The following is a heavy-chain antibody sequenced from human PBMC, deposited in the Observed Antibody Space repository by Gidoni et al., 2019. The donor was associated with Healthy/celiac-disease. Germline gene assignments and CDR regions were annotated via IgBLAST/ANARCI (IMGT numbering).Heavy chain of an antibody. Sequence: EVQLLESGRGLVQPGGSLRLSCASSGFTFSSYAMSWVRQAPGKGLEWVSAISGSGGSTYYADSVKGRFTISRDNSKNTLYLQMNSLRAEDTAVYYCAKWGAYCGGDCYFDYWGQGTLVTVSS. CDR2: ISGSGGST. V-gene: IGHV3-23*01. CDR1: GFTFSSYA. D-gene: IGHD2-21*02. J-gene: IGHJ4*02. CDR3: AKWGAYCGGDCYFDY.